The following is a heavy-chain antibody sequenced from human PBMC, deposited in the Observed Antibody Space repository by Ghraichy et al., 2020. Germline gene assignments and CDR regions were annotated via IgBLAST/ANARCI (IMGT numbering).Heavy chain of an antibody. D-gene: IGHD2-2*02. Sequence: SQTLSLTCAISGDSVSSNCAAWNWIRQSPSRGLEWLGRTYYRSKWSNDYAVSMKSRITINPDTSKNQFSLQLKSVTPEDTTVYYCARENQYTASSIDYWGQGTLVTVSS. CDR1: GDSVSSNCAA. CDR2: TYYRSKWSN. J-gene: IGHJ4*02. V-gene: IGHV6-1*01. CDR3: ARENQYTASSIDY.